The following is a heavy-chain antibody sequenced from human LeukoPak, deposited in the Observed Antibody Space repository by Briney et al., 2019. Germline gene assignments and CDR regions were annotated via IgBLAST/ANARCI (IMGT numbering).Heavy chain of an antibody. D-gene: IGHD2-2*01. V-gene: IGHV3-21*04. CDR1: GFIFSRNS. CDR2: ISSSSSYI. CDR3: ARDRYQGVFDY. J-gene: IGHJ4*02. Sequence: GGSLRLSCAASGFIFSRNSMNWVRQAPGKGLEWVSSISSSSSYIYYADSVKGRFTISRDNSKNTLYLQMNSLRAEDTAVYYCARDRYQGVFDYWGQGTLVTVSS.